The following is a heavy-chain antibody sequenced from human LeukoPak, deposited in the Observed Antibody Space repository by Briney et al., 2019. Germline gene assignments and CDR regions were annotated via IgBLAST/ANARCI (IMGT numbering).Heavy chain of an antibody. D-gene: IGHD1-26*01. V-gene: IGHV1-46*01. CDR3: ARDRWELLLFDY. Sequence: ASVKVSCKASGYTFTNNFMHWVRQAPGQGLEWMGIINPSGDNTWYAQKFQGRVTMTRDMATSTDYMEVSSLRSEDTAVYYCARDRWELLLFDYWGQGTLVTVSS. CDR1: GYTFTNNF. CDR2: INPSGDNT. J-gene: IGHJ4*02.